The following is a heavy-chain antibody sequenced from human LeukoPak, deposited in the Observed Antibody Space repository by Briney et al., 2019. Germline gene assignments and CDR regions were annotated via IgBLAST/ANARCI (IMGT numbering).Heavy chain of an antibody. V-gene: IGHV4-34*01. CDR3: ASLGATRDTHPSRTYNDAFDI. D-gene: IGHD1-26*01. CDR1: RGSFSGYY. J-gene: IGHJ3*02. Sequence: PSQTLSLTCAVYRGSFSGYYWSWIRQPPGKGLEWIGEINHSGSTNYNPSLKSRVTISVDTSKNQFSLKLSSVTAADTAVYYCASLGATRDTHPSRTYNDAFDIWGQGTMVTVSS. CDR2: INHSGST.